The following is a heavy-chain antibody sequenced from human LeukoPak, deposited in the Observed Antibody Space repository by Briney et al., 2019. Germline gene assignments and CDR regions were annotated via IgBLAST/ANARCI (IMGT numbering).Heavy chain of an antibody. CDR3: ARHKFDYGTRYFDY. CDR1: GFTFSSIA. J-gene: IGHJ4*02. D-gene: IGHD4-17*01. CDR2: IYYSGTT. Sequence: GSLRLSCAASGFTFSSIAMSWVRQPPGKGLEWIGSIYYSGTTYYNPSLKSRVTISVDTSKSQFSLKLSSVTAADTAVYYCARHKFDYGTRYFDYWGQGTLVTVSS. V-gene: IGHV4-39*01.